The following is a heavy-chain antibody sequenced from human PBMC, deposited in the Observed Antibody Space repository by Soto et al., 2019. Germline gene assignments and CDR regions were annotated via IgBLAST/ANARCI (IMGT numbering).Heavy chain of an antibody. CDR1: NGSISSRSSY. Sequence: QLQLQESGSGLVKPSETLSLTCIVSNGSISSRSSYWGWIRQTPGKGLEWIGSIYYIGNTYYNPSLNSQVTKTIDTPKTKFLPTTNSVSADGAAVYFCGGQDYGAKGCYFENRGQSALVTVSS. CDR3: GGQDYGAKGCYFEN. CDR2: IYYIGNT. J-gene: IGHJ4*01. D-gene: IGHD4-17*01. V-gene: IGHV4-39*01.